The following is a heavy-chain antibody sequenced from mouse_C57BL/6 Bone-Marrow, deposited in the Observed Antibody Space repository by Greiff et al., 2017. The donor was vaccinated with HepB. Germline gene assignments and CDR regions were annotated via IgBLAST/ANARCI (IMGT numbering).Heavy chain of an antibody. CDR3: ARDLTGTRDY. V-gene: IGHV5-4*01. CDR2: ISDGGSYT. J-gene: IGHJ2*01. Sequence: VQLVESGGGLVKPGGSLKLSCAASGFTFSSYAMSWVRQTPEKRLEWVATISDGGSYTYYPDNVKGRFTISRDNAKNNLYLQMSHLKSEDTAMYYCARDLTGTRDYWGQGTTLTVSS. CDR1: GFTFSSYA. D-gene: IGHD4-1*01.